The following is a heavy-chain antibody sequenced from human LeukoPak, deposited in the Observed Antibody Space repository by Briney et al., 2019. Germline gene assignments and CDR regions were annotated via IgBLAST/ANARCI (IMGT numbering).Heavy chain of an antibody. CDR2: IYYSGST. J-gene: IGHJ4*02. CDR1: GASISSTTYY. Sequence: SETLSLTCTVSGASISSTTYYWGWIRQPPGKGLEWIGSIYYSGSTYYNPSLKSRVTISVDTSKNQFSLKLSSVTAADTAVYYCARSIGIAVAAPYYFDYWGQGTLVTVSS. D-gene: IGHD6-19*01. CDR3: ARSIGIAVAAPYYFDY. V-gene: IGHV4-39*07.